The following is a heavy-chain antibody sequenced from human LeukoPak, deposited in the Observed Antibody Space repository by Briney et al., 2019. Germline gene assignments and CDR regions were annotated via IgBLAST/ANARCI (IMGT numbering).Heavy chain of an antibody. CDR2: INPNSGGT. Sequence: ASVKVSCKASVYTFTGYYMHWVRQAPGQGLEWMGWINPNSGGTNYAQKFQGRFTMTRDTSISTAYMELSSLRSKDPAVYYCATYDRSGYLDYWGQGTLVTVSS. J-gene: IGHJ4*02. V-gene: IGHV1-2*02. CDR1: VYTFTGYY. CDR3: ATYDRSGYLDY. D-gene: IGHD3-22*01.